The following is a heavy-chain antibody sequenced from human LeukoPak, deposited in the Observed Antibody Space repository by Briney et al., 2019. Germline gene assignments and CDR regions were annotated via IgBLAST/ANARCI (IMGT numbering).Heavy chain of an antibody. CDR2: IHNDGRT. V-gene: IGHV4-39*07. Sequence: PSETLPLTCTVSGLPISGSSTWGWVRQPPRKGPEWIGKIHNDGRTAFQPSLKSRVTLSIDTSTNQLSLKVNSVTAADTAFYFFARVLTAAGLDFWGQGVLVSIPS. CDR3: ARVLTAAGLDF. J-gene: IGHJ4*02. D-gene: IGHD6-25*01. CDR1: GLPISGSST.